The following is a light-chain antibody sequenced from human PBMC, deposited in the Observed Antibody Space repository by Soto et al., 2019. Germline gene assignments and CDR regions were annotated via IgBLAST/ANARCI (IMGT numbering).Light chain of an antibody. CDR1: CNDVGDYNY. J-gene: IGLJ2*01. V-gene: IGLV2-8*01. CDR3: SSYSGAYSDVI. Sequence: QLVLTQPPSASGSPGQSVTISCAGTCNDVGDYNYVSWYQQHPGKVPKLLIYGVTERPSGVPGRFSGSKSGNTASLTVSDLQPADEAVYYCSSYSGAYSDVIFGGGTKVTVL. CDR2: GVT.